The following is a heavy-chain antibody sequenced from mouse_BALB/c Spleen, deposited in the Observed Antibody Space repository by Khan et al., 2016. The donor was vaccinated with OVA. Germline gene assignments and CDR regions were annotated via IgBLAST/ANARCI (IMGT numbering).Heavy chain of an antibody. D-gene: IGHD1-1*01. V-gene: IGHV1-7*01. Sequence: VQLQQSGAELAKPGASVKMSCKASGYTFINYWILWVKQRPGQGLEWIGYINPSTAYTEYNQNFKDKATLTADKSSRTAYMQLNSLTSEDSAVCYGARGGLRLDFDYWGQGTTLTVSS. CDR1: GYTFINYW. CDR2: INPSTAYT. CDR3: ARGGLRLDFDY. J-gene: IGHJ2*01.